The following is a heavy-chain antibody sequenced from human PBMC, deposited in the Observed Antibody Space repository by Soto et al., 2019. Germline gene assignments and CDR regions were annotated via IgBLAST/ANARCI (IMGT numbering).Heavy chain of an antibody. CDR3: ARDLSDSNQLTPDY. V-gene: IGHV3-30-3*01. J-gene: IGHJ4*02. CDR1: GFTFSSYA. Sequence: QVQLVESGGGVVQPGRSLTLSWAASGFTFSSYATHWVRQAPGKGLESVAVISYGGSNKYYADSVKGQFTISRHNSKNTLYLQMNSRRAEDTAVYFCARDLSDSNQLTPDYWGQGTLVTVSS. CDR2: ISYGGSNK. D-gene: IGHD3-22*01.